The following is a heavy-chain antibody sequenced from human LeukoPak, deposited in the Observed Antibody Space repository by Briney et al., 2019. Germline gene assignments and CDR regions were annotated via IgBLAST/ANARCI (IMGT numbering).Heavy chain of an antibody. Sequence: PGGSLRLSCAASGFTFDDYGMSWVRQAPGKGLEWVSGINWNGGSTGYADSVKGRFTISRDNAKNSLYLQMNSLRAEDTALYHCARLRYESGGNSNNYYYYYGMDVWGQGTTVTVSS. D-gene: IGHD4-23*01. CDR1: GFTFDDYG. CDR2: INWNGGST. V-gene: IGHV3-20*01. J-gene: IGHJ6*02. CDR3: ARLRYESGGNSNNYYYYYGMDV.